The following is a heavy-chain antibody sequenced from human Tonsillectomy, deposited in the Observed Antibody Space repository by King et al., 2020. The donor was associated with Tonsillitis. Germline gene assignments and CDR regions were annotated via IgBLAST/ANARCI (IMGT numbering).Heavy chain of an antibody. D-gene: IGHD6-13*01. CDR2: ISYDGSNK. J-gene: IGHJ4*02. CDR3: ARYLKKADRSSWYSGRFDY. Sequence: ESGGGVVQPGRSLRLSCAASGFTFSSYAMHWVRQAPGKGLEWVAVISYDGSNKYYADSVKGRFTISRDNSKNTLYLQMNSLRAEDTAVYYCARYLKKADRSSWYSGRFDYWGQGTLVTVSS. V-gene: IGHV3-30-3*01. CDR1: GFTFSSYA.